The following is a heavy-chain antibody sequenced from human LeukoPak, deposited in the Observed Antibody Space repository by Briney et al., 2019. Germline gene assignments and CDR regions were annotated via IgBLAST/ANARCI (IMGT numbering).Heavy chain of an antibody. CDR3: AKIQGYYFDY. Sequence: PGGSLRLSCAASGFTFSSYSMNWVRQAPGKGLEWVSAISSSGGSTYYADSVKGRFTTSRDNSKNTLYLQMNSLRAEDTAVYYCAKIQGYYFDYWGQGTLVTVSS. V-gene: IGHV3-23*01. CDR1: GFTFSSYS. CDR2: ISSSGGST. D-gene: IGHD5-18*01. J-gene: IGHJ4*02.